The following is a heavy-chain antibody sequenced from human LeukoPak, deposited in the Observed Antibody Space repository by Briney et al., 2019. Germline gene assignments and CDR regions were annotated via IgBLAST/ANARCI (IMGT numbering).Heavy chain of an antibody. CDR3: ARAQGSYYHYYMDV. CDR2: FDPEDGET. CDR1: GYTLTELS. D-gene: IGHD1-26*01. V-gene: IGHV1-24*01. Sequence: ASVKVSCKVSGYTLTELSMHWVRQAPGKGLEWMGGFDPEDGETIYAQKFQGRVTITADKSTTTAYMELSSLRSEDTAVYYCARAQGSYYHYYMDVWGKGTTVTVSS. J-gene: IGHJ6*03.